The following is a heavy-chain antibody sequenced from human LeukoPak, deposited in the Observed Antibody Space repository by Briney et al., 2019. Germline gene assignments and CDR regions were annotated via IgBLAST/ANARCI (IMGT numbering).Heavy chain of an antibody. CDR1: GFTFSSYA. Sequence: GGSLRLSCAASGFTFSSYAMSWVRQAPGKGLEWVSAISGSGGSTYYADSVKGRFTISRDNSKNTLYLQMTSLRAEDTAVYYCAKGVRFLEWFFDYWGQGTLATVSS. V-gene: IGHV3-23*01. CDR2: ISGSGGST. D-gene: IGHD3-3*01. J-gene: IGHJ4*02. CDR3: AKGVRFLEWFFDY.